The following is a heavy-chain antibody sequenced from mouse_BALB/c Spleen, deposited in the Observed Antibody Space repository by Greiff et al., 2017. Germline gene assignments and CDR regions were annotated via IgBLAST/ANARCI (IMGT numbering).Heavy chain of an antibody. CDR2: IDPENGDT. V-gene: IGHV14-4*02. Sequence: EVKLQESGAELVRSAASVKLSCTASGFNINDYYMRWGKQRPEQGLEWIGWIDPENGDTEYAPKFQGKSTMTADTSSNTAYLPVSSLTSEDTAVYYCRGNYDYERDAMDYWGQGTSVTVSS. CDR3: RGNYDYERDAMDY. D-gene: IGHD2-4*01. J-gene: IGHJ4*01. CDR1: GFNINDYY.